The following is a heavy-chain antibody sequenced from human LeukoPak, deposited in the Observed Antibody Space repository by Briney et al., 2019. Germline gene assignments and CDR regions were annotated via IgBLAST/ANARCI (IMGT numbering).Heavy chain of an antibody. CDR1: GGTFNNSA. D-gene: IGHD3-10*01. CDR3: ARDRVVRGVINYYYYYMDV. J-gene: IGHJ6*03. CDR2: IIPIFGTA. Sequence: SGKVSCKTAGGTFNNSAISWVRQAPGQGLEWMGRIIPIFGTANFAQKFHGRVTITTDESTSTAYMELSSMRSEDTAVYYCARDRVVRGVINYYYYYMDVWGKGTTDTVPS. V-gene: IGHV1-69*05.